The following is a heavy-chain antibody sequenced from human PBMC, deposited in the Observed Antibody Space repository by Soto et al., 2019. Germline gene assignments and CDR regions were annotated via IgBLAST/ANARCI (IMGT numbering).Heavy chain of an antibody. D-gene: IGHD6-6*01. CDR1: VGSISSYY. CDR3: ARAGTARWFEP. CDR2: IYYSGST. J-gene: IGHJ5*02. V-gene: IGHV4-59*01. Sequence: SETLSLTCTVSVGSISSYYWSLIRQPPGKGLEWIGYIYYSGSTDYNPSLKSRVTISVDTSKNQFSLKLSSVTAADTAVYYCARAGTARWFEPWGQGTMVTVSS.